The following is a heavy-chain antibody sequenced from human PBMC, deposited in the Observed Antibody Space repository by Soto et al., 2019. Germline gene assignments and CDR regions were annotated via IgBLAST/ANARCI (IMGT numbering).Heavy chain of an antibody. CDR3: AREGSTGGFDY. J-gene: IGHJ4*02. Sequence: SETLSLTCIVSGGSISSSSYYWGWVRQPPGKGLEWIAYIYYSGSTKYNPSLKSRVTISLDTSKNQFSLKLNSVTAADSAVYYCAREGSTGGFDYWGQGNMVTVSS. V-gene: IGHV4-61*01. D-gene: IGHD2-8*02. CDR1: GGSISSSSYY. CDR2: IYYSGST.